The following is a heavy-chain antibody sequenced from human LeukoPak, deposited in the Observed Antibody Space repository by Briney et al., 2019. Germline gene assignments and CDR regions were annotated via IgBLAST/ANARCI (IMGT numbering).Heavy chain of an antibody. V-gene: IGHV3-53*01. D-gene: IGHD2-2*01. Sequence: GGSLRLSCAASGFIVSSKYISWVRQAPGKGLEWVSVVYIDGDTYYADSVKGRFTISRDISKNTVYLLMNSLRVEDTAIYYCAKRRYCDDTRCSSFDYWGQGTLVTVSS. CDR3: AKRRYCDDTRCSSFDY. CDR2: VYIDGDT. J-gene: IGHJ4*02. CDR1: GFIVSSKY.